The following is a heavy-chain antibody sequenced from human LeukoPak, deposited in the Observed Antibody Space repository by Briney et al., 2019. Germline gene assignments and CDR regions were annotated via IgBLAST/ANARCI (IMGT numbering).Heavy chain of an antibody. Sequence: SETLSLTCAVYGGSFSGYYWSWIRQPPGKGLEWIGEINHSGSTNYNPSLKSRVTISVDTSKNQFSLKLSSVTAADTAVYYCARIRREMATTSFDYWGQGTLVTVSS. V-gene: IGHV4-34*01. CDR2: INHSGST. D-gene: IGHD5-24*01. CDR1: GGSFSGYY. J-gene: IGHJ4*02. CDR3: ARIRREMATTSFDY.